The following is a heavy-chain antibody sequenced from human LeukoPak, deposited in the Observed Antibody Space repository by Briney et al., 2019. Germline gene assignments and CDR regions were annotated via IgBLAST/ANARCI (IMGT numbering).Heavy chain of an antibody. J-gene: IGHJ4*02. D-gene: IGHD4-11*01. CDR1: GYSFTSYW. Sequence: GESLKISCKGSGYSFTSYWIGWVRQMPGKGLEWMGIIYPGDSDTRYSPSFQGQVTISVDKSINTAYLQWSTLKASDTALYFCARRSDYTDYWGQGTLVTVSS. CDR2: IYPGDSDT. CDR3: ARRSDYTDY. V-gene: IGHV5-51*01.